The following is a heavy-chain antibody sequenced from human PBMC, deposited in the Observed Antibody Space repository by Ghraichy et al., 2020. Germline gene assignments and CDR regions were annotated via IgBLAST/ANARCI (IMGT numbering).Heavy chain of an antibody. Sequence: GGSLRLSCVASGFTFSSYSMNWVRQAPGKGLEWVSSISSSSSYIYYADSVKGRFTISRDNAKNSLYLQMNSLRAEDTAVYYCARERSSGWYGEDAFDIWGQGTMVTVSS. CDR2: ISSSSSYI. CDR3: ARERSSGWYGEDAFDI. J-gene: IGHJ3*02. V-gene: IGHV3-21*01. CDR1: GFTFSSYS. D-gene: IGHD6-19*01.